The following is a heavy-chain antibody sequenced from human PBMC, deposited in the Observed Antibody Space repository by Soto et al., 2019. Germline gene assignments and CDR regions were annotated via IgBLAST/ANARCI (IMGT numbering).Heavy chain of an antibody. CDR3: ARERVVRGTVYYFDY. CDR1: GGSISSGGYS. CDR2: IYHSGST. J-gene: IGHJ4*02. Sequence: SETLSLTCAVSGGSISSGGYSWSWIRQPPGKGLEWIGYIYHSGSTYYNPSLKSRVTISVDRSKNQFSLKLSSVTAADTAVYYCARERVVRGTVYYFDYWGQGTLVTVSS. V-gene: IGHV4-30-2*01. D-gene: IGHD3-10*01.